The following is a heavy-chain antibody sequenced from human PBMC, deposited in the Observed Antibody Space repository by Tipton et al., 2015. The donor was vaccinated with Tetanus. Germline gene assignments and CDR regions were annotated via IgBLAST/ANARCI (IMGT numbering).Heavy chain of an antibody. J-gene: IGHJ6*02. Sequence: SLRLSCTASGFTFGDYAMSWVRQAPGKGLEWVGFIRSKAYGGTTEYAASVKGRFTISRDDSKSIAYLQMNSLKTEDTAVYYCTRMLYSSGWFYGMDVWGQGTTVTVSS. D-gene: IGHD6-19*01. CDR2: IRSKAYGGTT. CDR3: TRMLYSSGWFYGMDV. CDR1: GFTFGDYA. V-gene: IGHV3-49*04.